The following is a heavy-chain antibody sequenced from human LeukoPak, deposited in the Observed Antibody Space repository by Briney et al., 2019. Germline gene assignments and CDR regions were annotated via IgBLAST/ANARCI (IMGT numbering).Heavy chain of an antibody. CDR1: GGTFSSYA. CDR2: IIPIFGTA. J-gene: IGHJ4*02. V-gene: IGHV1-69*01. D-gene: IGHD4-11*01. Sequence: SVKVSCKASGGTFSSYAISWVRQAPGQGLEWMGGIIPIFGTANYAQKFQGRVTITADESTSTAYMELSSLRSEDTAVYYCARYGDDYSNSIDYWGQGTLVTVSS. CDR3: ARYGDDYSNSIDY.